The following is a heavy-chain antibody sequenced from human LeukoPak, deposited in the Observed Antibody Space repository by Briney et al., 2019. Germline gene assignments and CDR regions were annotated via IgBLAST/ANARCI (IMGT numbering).Heavy chain of an antibody. CDR1: RYTFTDYY. CDR2: INTKNGAT. D-gene: IGHD5-18*01. Sequence: GASVKVSCKASRYTFTDYYMHWVRQAPGQGLEWMAWINTKNGATNYAQKFQGRVTMTRDTSISTAYMELSRLSSDDTAIYYCAREGNTAINTNWFDPWGQGTLVTASS. V-gene: IGHV1-2*02. J-gene: IGHJ5*02. CDR3: AREGNTAINTNWFDP.